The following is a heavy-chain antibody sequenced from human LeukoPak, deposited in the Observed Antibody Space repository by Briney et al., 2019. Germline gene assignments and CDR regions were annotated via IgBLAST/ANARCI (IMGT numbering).Heavy chain of an antibody. Sequence: GESLITSWEGSGYSFTSYWIGWVRQTRGKGLGWMGIIHPGGSDTRYSPSLQGQVTISADKSNSTAYLQWSSVKASDTAMYYCARHGSSNVDYWGQGTLVTVSS. CDR3: ARHGSSNVDY. CDR1: GYSFTSYW. D-gene: IGHD6-13*01. CDR2: IHPGGSDT. V-gene: IGHV5-51*01. J-gene: IGHJ4*02.